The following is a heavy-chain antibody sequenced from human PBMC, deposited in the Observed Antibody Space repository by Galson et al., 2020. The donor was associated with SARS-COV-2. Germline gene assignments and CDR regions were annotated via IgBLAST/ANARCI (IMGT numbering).Heavy chain of an antibody. Sequence: KTPCKSSGGTFSSYAISWVRQAPGQGPEWIGGIIPTFGTANYAQKLQGRVTITADETTSTAYMELSSLRSEDTAVYYFARAAGLGVRGVITLGWFDPWGQGTLVTVSS. J-gene: IGHJ5*02. CDR1: GGTFSSYA. V-gene: IGHV1-69*01. CDR3: ARAAGLGVRGVITLGWFDP. CDR2: IIPTFGTA. D-gene: IGHD3-10*01.